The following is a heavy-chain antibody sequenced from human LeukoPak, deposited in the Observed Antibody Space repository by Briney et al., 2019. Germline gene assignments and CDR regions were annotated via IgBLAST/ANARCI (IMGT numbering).Heavy chain of an antibody. CDR3: ARVYCSGGSCYLPGAFDY. J-gene: IGHJ4*02. CDR1: GYTFTSYG. Sequence: ASVKVSCKASGYTFTSYGISWVRQAPGQGLEWMGWISAYNGNTNYAQKLQGRVTMTTDTSTSTAYMELRSLRSDDTAVYYCARVYCSGGSCYLPGAFDYWGQGTLVTVSS. D-gene: IGHD2-15*01. CDR2: ISAYNGNT. V-gene: IGHV1-18*01.